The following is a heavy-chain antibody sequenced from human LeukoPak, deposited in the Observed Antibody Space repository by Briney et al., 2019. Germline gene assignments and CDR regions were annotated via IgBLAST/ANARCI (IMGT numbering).Heavy chain of an antibody. Sequence: PGWAVRLSCEACGFTVSCYAMSWLRQAPGKGLKWISAIRCSGVSTYYADSVMGRFTSSKEKSKNTMYLKMNSLRAEDTAGYSCAKDPDRSGYFENWFDPWGQGTLVTVSS. CDR1: GFTVSCYA. V-gene: IGHV3-23*01. D-gene: IGHD3-22*01. CDR3: AKDPDRSGYFENWFDP. CDR2: IRCSGVST. J-gene: IGHJ5*02.